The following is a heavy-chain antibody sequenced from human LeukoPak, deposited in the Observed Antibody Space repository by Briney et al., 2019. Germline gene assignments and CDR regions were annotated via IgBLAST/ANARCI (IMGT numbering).Heavy chain of an antibody. CDR3: VRAPGYSGYGYFDY. D-gene: IGHD5-12*01. V-gene: IGHV3-30*01. CDR2: ISYDGSNK. CDR1: GFTFSSYA. Sequence: GGSLRLSCAASGFTFSSYAMHWVRQAPGKGLEWVAVISYDGSNKYYADSVKGRFTISRDNSKNTLYLQMNSLRAEDTAVYYCVRAPGYSGYGYFDYWGQGTLVTVYS. J-gene: IGHJ4*02.